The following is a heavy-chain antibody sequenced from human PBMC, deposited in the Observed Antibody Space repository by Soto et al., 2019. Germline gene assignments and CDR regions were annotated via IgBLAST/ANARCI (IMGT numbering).Heavy chain of an antibody. D-gene: IGHD3-16*01. CDR3: TTAGLGT. CDR2: IKSEPDGGTT. CDR1: GFTFSHAW. Sequence: SGGSLRLSCAASGFTFSHAWMSWVRQAPGKGLEWVGRIKSEPDGGTTDYAAPVKGRFTISRDDSKNTLFLQMNSLKIEDTAVYYCTTAGLGTWGQGTPVTVSS. V-gene: IGHV3-15*01. J-gene: IGHJ5*02.